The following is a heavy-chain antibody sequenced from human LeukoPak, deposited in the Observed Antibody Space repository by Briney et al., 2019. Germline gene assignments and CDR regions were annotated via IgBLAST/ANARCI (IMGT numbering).Heavy chain of an antibody. V-gene: IGHV4-59*01. D-gene: IGHD3-22*01. CDR1: GGSLTSYY. Sequence: SETPSLTSTAHGGSLTSYYWSWIRHPPGKGLEWIGYISYSGSTNYNPALKSRVTRSVHTSKNQFSLKLTSVTAADTAVYYCARVIANSSGYRYYYNYYYMDVWGKGTTVTVSS. CDR3: ARVIANSSGYRYYYNYYYMDV. CDR2: ISYSGST. J-gene: IGHJ6*03.